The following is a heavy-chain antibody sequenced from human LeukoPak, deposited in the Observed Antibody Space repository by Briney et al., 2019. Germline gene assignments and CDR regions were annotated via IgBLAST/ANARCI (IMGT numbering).Heavy chain of an antibody. CDR1: GSGYSISGGYY. CDR2: IYHSGST. J-gene: IGHJ4*02. Sequence: SETLSLTCTVSGSGYSISGGYYWGWIRQPPGKGLEWIGSIYHSGSTYYSPSLKSRVTISLDMSKNQFSLRLNSVTAADTAVYFCAGQCDSSGSYFYWGQGTLVTVSS. D-gene: IGHD3-22*01. CDR3: AGQCDSSGSYFY. V-gene: IGHV4-38-2*02.